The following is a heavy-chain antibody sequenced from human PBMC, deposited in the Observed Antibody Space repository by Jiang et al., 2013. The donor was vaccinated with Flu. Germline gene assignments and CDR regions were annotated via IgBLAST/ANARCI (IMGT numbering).Heavy chain of an antibody. CDR2: INSDGSST. J-gene: IGHJ4*02. D-gene: IGHD3-22*01. V-gene: IGHV3-74*01. Sequence: GLVWISRINSDGSSTIYADSVKGRFTISRDNAKNTMYLQMNSLRAEDTAVYYCARDKGSGYRSLDYWGQGTLVTVSS. CDR3: ARDKGSGYRSLDY.